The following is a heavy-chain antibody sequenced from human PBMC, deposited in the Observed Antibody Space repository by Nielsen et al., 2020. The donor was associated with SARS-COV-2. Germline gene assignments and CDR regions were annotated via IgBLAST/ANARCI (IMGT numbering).Heavy chain of an antibody. D-gene: IGHD6-13*01. CDR3: AKAPFPSSSWYPGWFDP. Sequence: GGSLRLSCAASGFTFSDYYMSWVRQAPGKGLEWVSAISGSGGSTYYADSVKGRFTISRDNSKNTLYLQMNSLRAEDTAVYYCAKAPFPSSSWYPGWFDPWGQGTLVTVSS. V-gene: IGHV3-23*01. J-gene: IGHJ5*02. CDR1: GFTFSDYY. CDR2: ISGSGGST.